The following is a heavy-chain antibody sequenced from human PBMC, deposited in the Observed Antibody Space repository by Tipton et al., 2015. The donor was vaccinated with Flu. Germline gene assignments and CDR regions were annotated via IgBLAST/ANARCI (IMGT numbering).Heavy chain of an antibody. D-gene: IGHD3-9*01. V-gene: IGHV1-69*04. CDR2: IIPILGIA. CDR3: ARADYDILTGYPYYYGRDV. CDR1: GGTFSSYA. Sequence: QVQLVQSGAEVKKPGSSVKVSCKASGGTFSSYAISWVRQAPGQGLEWMGRIIPILGIANYAQKFQGRVTITADKSTSTAYMELSSLRSEDTAVYYWARADYDILTGYPYYYGRDVWGQGTTVTVSS. J-gene: IGHJ6*02.